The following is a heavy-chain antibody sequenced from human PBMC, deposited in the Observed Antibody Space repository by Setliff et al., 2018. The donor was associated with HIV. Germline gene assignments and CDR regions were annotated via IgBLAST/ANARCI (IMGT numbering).Heavy chain of an antibody. CDR1: GGTFNSYA. J-gene: IGHJ3*02. Sequence: SVKVSCKASGGTFNSYAINWVRQAPGQGLEWMGGIIPIFGTANYAQKFQGRVTITADESTSTAYMELSSLRSEDTAVYYCARAIRWRYCSSTSCSDAFDIWGQGTMVTVSS. CDR2: IIPIFGTA. V-gene: IGHV1-69*13. D-gene: IGHD2-2*01. CDR3: ARAIRWRYCSSTSCSDAFDI.